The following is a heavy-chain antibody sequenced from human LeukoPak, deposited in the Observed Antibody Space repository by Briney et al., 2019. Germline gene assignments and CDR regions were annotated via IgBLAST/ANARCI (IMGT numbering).Heavy chain of an antibody. CDR3: ARQGLVENRESYVWFDP. V-gene: IGHV1-69*13. Sequence: ATVKVSCTASGGTFSSYAISWVRQAPGQGLEWMGGIIPIFGTANYAQKFQGRVTITADESTSTAYMELSSLRSEDTAVYYCARQGLVENRESYVWFDPWGQGTLVTVSS. CDR2: IIPIFGTA. D-gene: IGHD1-26*01. CDR1: GGTFSSYA. J-gene: IGHJ5*02.